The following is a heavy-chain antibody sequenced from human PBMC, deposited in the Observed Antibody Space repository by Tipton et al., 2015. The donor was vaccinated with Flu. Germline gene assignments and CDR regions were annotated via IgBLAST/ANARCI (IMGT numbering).Heavy chain of an antibody. D-gene: IGHD2-2*01. CDR1: GYTFTGYY. J-gene: IGHJ6*03. CDR3: ARANSCSSTSCYGIPGYYYYMDV. Sequence: QLVQSGAEVKKPGASVKVSCKASGYTFTGYYMHWVRQAPGQGLEWMGWINPNSGGTNYAQKFQGWVTMTRDTSISTAYMELSRLRSDDTAVYYCARANSCSSTSCYGIPGYYYYMDVWGKGTTVTVSS. V-gene: IGHV1-2*04. CDR2: INPNSGGT.